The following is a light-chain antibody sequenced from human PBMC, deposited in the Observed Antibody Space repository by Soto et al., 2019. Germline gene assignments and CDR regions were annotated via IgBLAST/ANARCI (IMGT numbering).Light chain of an antibody. CDR1: SSDVGGYNY. CDR3: SSYAGSNTVV. V-gene: IGLV2-8*01. J-gene: IGLJ2*01. Sequence: QAVVSQPPSASGSPGQSVTISCTGTSSDVGGYNYVSWYQQHPGKAPKLMIYEVSKRPSGVPDRFSGSKSGNTASLTVSGLQAEDDSDYYCSSYAGSNTVVFGGGTKVTVL. CDR2: EVS.